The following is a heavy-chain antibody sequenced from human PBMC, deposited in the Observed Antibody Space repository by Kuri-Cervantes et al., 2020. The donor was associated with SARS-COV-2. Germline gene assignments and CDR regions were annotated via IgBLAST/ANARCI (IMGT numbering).Heavy chain of an antibody. CDR2: IWYDGSNK. D-gene: IGHD4-11*01. J-gene: IGHJ5*02. Sequence: GESLKISCAASGFTFSSYCMHWVRQAPGKGLEWVAVIWYDGSNKYYADSVKGRFTISRDNAKNSLYLQMNSLRAEDTAVYYCARSFTVTDPFDPWGQGTLVTVSS. CDR3: ARSFTVTDPFDP. CDR1: GFTFSSYC. V-gene: IGHV3-33*08.